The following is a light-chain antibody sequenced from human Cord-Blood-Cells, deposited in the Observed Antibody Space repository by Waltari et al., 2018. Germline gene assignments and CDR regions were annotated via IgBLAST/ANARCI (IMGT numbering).Light chain of an antibody. CDR3: QQSYSTPRT. Sequence: DIQMTQSPSSLSASVGDRVTTTCRASQSISSYLNWYQQKPGKAPKLLIYAASSLQSGVPSRFSGSGSGTDFTLTISSLQPEDFATYYCQQSYSTPRTFGQGTKGEIK. CDR2: AAS. CDR1: QSISSY. V-gene: IGKV1-39*01. J-gene: IGKJ1*01.